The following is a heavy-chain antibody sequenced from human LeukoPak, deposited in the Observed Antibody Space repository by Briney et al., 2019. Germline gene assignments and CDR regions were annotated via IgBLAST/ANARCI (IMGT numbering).Heavy chain of an antibody. CDR1: GDSVSNGNYC. CDR3: ARENPSGYYNRPIDY. Sequence: SETLSLTCTVSGDSVSNGNYCWSWIRQPPGKGLEWIGDIYYSGSIKYNPSLKSRVTMSVDTSKNQFSLKLSSVTAADTAIYYCARENPSGYYNRPIDYWGQGTLVTVSS. V-gene: IGHV4-61*01. J-gene: IGHJ4*02. CDR2: IYYSGSI. D-gene: IGHD3-22*01.